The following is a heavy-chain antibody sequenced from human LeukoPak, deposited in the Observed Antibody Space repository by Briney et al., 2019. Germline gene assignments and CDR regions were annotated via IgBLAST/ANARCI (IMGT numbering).Heavy chain of an antibody. CDR2: ISSSGGST. CDR3: AKRHLIADRGLDY. Sequence: ETLSLTCTVSGGSISSSNYYWGWIRQPPGKGLEWVSGISSSGGSTYYADSVKGRFTISRDNSKNTLYLQMNSLRAEDTALYYCAKRHLIADRGLDYWGQGTLVTVSS. D-gene: IGHD3-16*02. V-gene: IGHV3-23*01. J-gene: IGHJ4*02. CDR1: GGSISSSNYY.